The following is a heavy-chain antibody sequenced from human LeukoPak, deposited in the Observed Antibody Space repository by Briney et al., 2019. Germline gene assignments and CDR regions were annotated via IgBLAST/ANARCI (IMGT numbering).Heavy chain of an antibody. V-gene: IGHV4-39*01. CDR3: ARTSQGSSVEL. Sequence: SETLSLTCTVSGGSISSSRYYWGWIRQPPGKGLEWIGSTHYSGITYCNPSLKSRVTISVDTSKNQLSLTLTSVTAADTAVYYCARTSQGSSVELWGRGTLVTVSS. J-gene: IGHJ2*01. CDR2: THYSGIT. CDR1: GGSISSSRYY.